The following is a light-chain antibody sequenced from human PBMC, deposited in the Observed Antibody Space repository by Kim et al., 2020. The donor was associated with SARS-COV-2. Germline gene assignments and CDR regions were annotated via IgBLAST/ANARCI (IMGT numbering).Light chain of an antibody. V-gene: IGKV3-11*01. CDR3: QHRSNRPPT. Sequence: DTVLTQFPATLSLSPGERATLSCRASQSVSTYLAWYQHKPGQPPRLLIHDASNRATGIPPRFSGSGSGTDFTLTISSLEPEDFAIYYCQHRSNRPPTFGGGTKVDI. CDR2: DAS. J-gene: IGKJ4*01. CDR1: QSVSTY.